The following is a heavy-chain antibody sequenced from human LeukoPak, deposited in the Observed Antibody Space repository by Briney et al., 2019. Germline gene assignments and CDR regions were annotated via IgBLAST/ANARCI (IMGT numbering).Heavy chain of an antibody. Sequence: GGSLRLSCAASGFTFSSYEMNWVRQAPGKGLEWVSYISSSGSTIYYADSVKGRFTISRDNAKNSLYLQMNSLRAEDTAVYYCARPKGPHAFDIWGQETMVTVSS. V-gene: IGHV3-48*03. CDR1: GFTFSSYE. J-gene: IGHJ3*02. CDR3: ARPKGPHAFDI. CDR2: ISSSGSTI.